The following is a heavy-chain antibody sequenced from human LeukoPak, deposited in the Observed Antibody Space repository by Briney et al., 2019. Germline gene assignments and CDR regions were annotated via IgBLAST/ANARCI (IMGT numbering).Heavy chain of an antibody. V-gene: IGHV3-30*01. CDR1: GFTFSSYA. D-gene: IGHD3-10*02. CDR3: ARDYVSSGGKVYYYYMDV. Sequence: PGRSLRLSCAASGFTFSSYAMHWVRQAPGKGLEWVAVISYDGSNKYYADSVKGRFTISRDNSKNTLYLQMNSLRAEDTAVYYCARDYVSSGGKVYYYYMDVWGQGTMVTVSS. J-gene: IGHJ6*03. CDR2: ISYDGSNK.